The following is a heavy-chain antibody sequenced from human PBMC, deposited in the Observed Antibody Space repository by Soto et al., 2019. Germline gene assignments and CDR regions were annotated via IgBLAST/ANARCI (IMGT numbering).Heavy chain of an antibody. CDR3: AKDTDYGSGILAFDY. CDR2: ISGGGGRT. J-gene: IGHJ4*02. D-gene: IGHD3-10*01. V-gene: IGHV3-23*01. Sequence: PGGALRLSCAAPGFTFCRYAMGWVRPAPGKGVGWGSAISGGGGRTYYADSVKGRFTISRDNSKNTLYLKMNSLRAEDTAVYYCAKDTDYGSGILAFDYWGQGTLVTASS. CDR1: GFTFCRYA.